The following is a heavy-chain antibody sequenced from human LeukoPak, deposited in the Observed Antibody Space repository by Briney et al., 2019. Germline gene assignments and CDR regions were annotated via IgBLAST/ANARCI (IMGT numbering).Heavy chain of an antibody. V-gene: IGHV1-24*01. J-gene: IGHJ6*03. D-gene: IGHD5-18*01. CDR1: GYTLTELS. CDR3: ARGTGGYSYGYYYYYYMDV. Sequence: ASVKVSCKVSGYTLTELSMHWVRQAPGKGLEWMGGFDPEDGETIYAQKFQGRVTMTEDTSTDTAYMELSSLRSEDTAVYYCARGTGGYSYGYYYYYYMDVWGKGTTVTVSS. CDR2: FDPEDGET.